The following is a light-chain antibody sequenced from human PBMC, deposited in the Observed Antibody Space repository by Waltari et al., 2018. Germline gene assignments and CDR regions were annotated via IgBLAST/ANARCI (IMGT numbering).Light chain of an antibody. Sequence: EIVLTQSPGTLSLSPGERGTLSCRASQSLSSDYLAWYQQKPGQAPRLLIYGASTRDTGIPDRFSGSGSGTDFTLTISRLEPEDFAVYCCQQYGTSPPTFGQGTKLEIK. CDR3: QQYGTSPPT. J-gene: IGKJ2*01. CDR2: GAS. V-gene: IGKV3-20*01. CDR1: QSLSSDY.